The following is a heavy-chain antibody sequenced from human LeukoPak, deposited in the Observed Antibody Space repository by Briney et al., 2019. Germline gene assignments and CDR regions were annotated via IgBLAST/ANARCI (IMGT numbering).Heavy chain of an antibody. CDR1: GFTFSSYA. CDR3: ATTIGGYNYGPSFDY. Sequence: GGSRRLSCAASGFTFSSYAMNWVRQAPGKGLEWVSVISGSGGSTHYADSVKGRFTISRDNSKNTLYLQMNSLRAEDTAVYYCATTIGGYNYGPSFDYWGQGTLVTVSS. CDR2: ISGSGGST. J-gene: IGHJ4*02. V-gene: IGHV3-23*01. D-gene: IGHD5-18*01.